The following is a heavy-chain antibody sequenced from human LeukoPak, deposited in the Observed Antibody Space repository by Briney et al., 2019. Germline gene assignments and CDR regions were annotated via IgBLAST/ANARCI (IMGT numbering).Heavy chain of an antibody. Sequence: ASVKLSCKASGYAFTSYGISWVRQAPGQGHEWKGWISAYNDNTNYAQKLQGRGTMTTDTSTSTAYMQLRSLRSDDTTVYYCAIATLRCSGGSCYEMDVWGKGTTVTVSS. V-gene: IGHV1-18*01. J-gene: IGHJ6*04. D-gene: IGHD2-15*01. CDR1: GYAFTSYG. CDR2: ISAYNDNT. CDR3: AIATLRCSGGSCYEMDV.